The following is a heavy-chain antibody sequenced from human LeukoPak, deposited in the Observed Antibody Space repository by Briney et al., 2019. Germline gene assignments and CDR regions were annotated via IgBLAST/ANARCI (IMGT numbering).Heavy chain of an antibody. CDR3: ARHFRGSYSASLSDY. V-gene: IGHV4-4*09. D-gene: IGHD1-26*01. J-gene: IGHJ4*02. Sequence: SETLSLTCTVSGGSISSYYWSWIRQPPGKGLEWIGYIYTSGSTNYNPSLKSRVTISVDTSKNQFSLKLSSVTAADTAVYYCARHFRGSYSASLSDYWGQGTLVTVSS. CDR2: IYTSGST. CDR1: GGSISSYY.